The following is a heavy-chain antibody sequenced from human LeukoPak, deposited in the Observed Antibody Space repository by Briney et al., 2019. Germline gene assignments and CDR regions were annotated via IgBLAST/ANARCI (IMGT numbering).Heavy chain of an antibody. D-gene: IGHD5-18*01. V-gene: IGHV4-4*02. CDR3: ARRRGHNFDY. Sequence: PSETLSLTCAVSGGSVTSTNWWAWVRQPPGKGLEWIGEVHLDGRTNYNPSLKSRLIMSVDLPENHISLKLSSVTAADTAVYYCARRRGHNFDYWGQGTLVTVSS. CDR1: GGSVTSTNW. CDR2: VHLDGRT. J-gene: IGHJ4*02.